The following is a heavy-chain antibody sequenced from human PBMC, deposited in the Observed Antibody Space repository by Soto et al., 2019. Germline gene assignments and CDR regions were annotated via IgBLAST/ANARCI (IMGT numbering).Heavy chain of an antibody. Sequence: SETLSLTCAVYGGSFSGYYWSWIRQPPGKGLEWIGEINHSGSTNYNPSLKSRVTISVDTSKNQFSLKLSSVTAADTAVYYCARVQMAVAADGTKDYWGQGPLVTVSS. V-gene: IGHV4-34*01. J-gene: IGHJ4*02. D-gene: IGHD6-13*01. CDR2: INHSGST. CDR1: GGSFSGYY. CDR3: ARVQMAVAADGTKDY.